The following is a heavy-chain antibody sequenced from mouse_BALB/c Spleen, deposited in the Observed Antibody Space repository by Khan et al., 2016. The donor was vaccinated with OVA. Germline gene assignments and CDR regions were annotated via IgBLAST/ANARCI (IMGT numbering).Heavy chain of an antibody. D-gene: IGHD2-14*01. Sequence: QVQLKQSGPGLVQPSQSLSITCTVSGFSLNTYGIHWIRQSQGKGLEWLGVIRSAGSTDYNGAFISRLSITKDNSKSQVFFRMSSLQADDTAIYSCARTSYMYDFTYWGQGTLVIVSA. V-gene: IGHV2-2*01. J-gene: IGHJ3*01. CDR1: GFSLNTYG. CDR3: ARTSYMYDFTY. CDR2: IRSAGST.